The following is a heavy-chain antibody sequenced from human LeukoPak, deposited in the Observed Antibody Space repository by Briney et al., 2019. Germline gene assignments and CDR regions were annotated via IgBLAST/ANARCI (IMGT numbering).Heavy chain of an antibody. Sequence: PSQTLSLTCTVSGGSISSGGNYWSWIRQPAGKGLEWIGRIYASGSTNYIPSLKSRVTISVDTSKNQFSLKLSSVTAADTAVYYCARELAGALWYFDLWGRGTLVTVSS. D-gene: IGHD7-27*01. CDR2: IYASGST. CDR3: ARELAGALWYFDL. CDR1: GGSISSGGNY. V-gene: IGHV4-61*02. J-gene: IGHJ2*01.